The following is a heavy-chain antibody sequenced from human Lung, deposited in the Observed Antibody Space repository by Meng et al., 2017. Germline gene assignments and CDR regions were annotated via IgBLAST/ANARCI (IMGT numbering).Heavy chain of an antibody. CDR2: INPKSGGT. J-gene: IGHJ4*02. D-gene: IGHD3-16*01. CDR3: ARGGSYSSDY. CDR1: GYTFTGYY. Sequence: QVQLVQSGAEVKNPGAPVKVSCKASGYTFTGYYIHWVRQAPGQGLEWMGRINPKSGGTNYAQKFQGRVTMTRDTSISTAYIELSGLRSDDTAVYYCARGGSYSSDYWGQGTLVTVSS. V-gene: IGHV1-2*06.